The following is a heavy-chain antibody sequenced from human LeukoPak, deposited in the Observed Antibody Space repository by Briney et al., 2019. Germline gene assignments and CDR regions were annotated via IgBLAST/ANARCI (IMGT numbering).Heavy chain of an antibody. CDR2: IYTGGTT. J-gene: IGHJ4*02. CDR3: AVAVDVALDY. D-gene: IGHD6-19*01. Sequence: PSETLSLTATVSGGSISSYYWSWIAQPAGKGLEWIGRIYTGGTTNYNHSLNSLVTMSVDTSKNPFSLKLSSLTAADTVVYYCAVAVDVALDYWGQGTLVTVSS. V-gene: IGHV4-4*07. CDR1: GGSISSYY.